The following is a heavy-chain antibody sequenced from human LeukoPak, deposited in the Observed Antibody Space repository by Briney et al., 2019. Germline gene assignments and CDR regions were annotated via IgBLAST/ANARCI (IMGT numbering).Heavy chain of an antibody. J-gene: IGHJ3*02. D-gene: IGHD6-19*01. V-gene: IGHV1-69*13. CDR1: GYTFTGYY. CDR2: IIPIFGTA. CDR3: AREADSSGLGAFDI. Sequence: ASVKVSCKASGYTFTGYYMHWVRQAPGQGLEWMGGIIPIFGTANYAQKFRGRVTITADESTSTAYMELSSLRSEDTAVYYCAREADSSGLGAFDIWGQGTMVTVSS.